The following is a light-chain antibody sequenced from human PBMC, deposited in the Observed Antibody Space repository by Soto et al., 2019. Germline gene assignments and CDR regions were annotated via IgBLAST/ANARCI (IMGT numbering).Light chain of an antibody. V-gene: IGKV1-39*01. CDR1: QNIVNY. Sequence: DIQMTQSPSSLSGSVGDRVTISCRASQNIVNYLHWYQRKPGTAPRLLISRASTVRSGVPPRFSGSGSGRDFTLTISSLRPEDIGTYFCQQTYSIPWTIGPGTRVEI. CDR3: QQTYSIPWT. J-gene: IGKJ1*01. CDR2: RAS.